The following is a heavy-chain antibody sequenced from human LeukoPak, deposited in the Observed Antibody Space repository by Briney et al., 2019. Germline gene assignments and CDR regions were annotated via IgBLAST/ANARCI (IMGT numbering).Heavy chain of an antibody. V-gene: IGHV3-23*01. CDR2: ISGSGTST. CDR3: VKDTGLIRGVPDY. CDR1: GFTFSNYA. J-gene: IGHJ4*02. D-gene: IGHD3-10*01. Sequence: GGSLRLSCAASGFTFSNYAMTWVRQAPGKGLEWVSVISGSGTSTYYANSVKGRFTISRDNSKSTLYLQMNSLRAEDTALYYCVKDTGLIRGVPDYWGQGTLVTVSS.